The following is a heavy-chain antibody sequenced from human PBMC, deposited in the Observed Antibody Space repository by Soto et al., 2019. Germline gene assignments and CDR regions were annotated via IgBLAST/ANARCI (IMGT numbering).Heavy chain of an antibody. Sequence: GESLKISCKGSGYSFTNYWIGWVRQMPGKGLEWMGIIYPGDSDTRYSPSFQGQVTISADKSISTAYLQWSSLKASDTAMYYCARLDGYNSNYYGMDVWGQGTTVTVSS. D-gene: IGHD5-12*01. J-gene: IGHJ6*02. CDR3: ARLDGYNSNYYGMDV. CDR1: GYSFTNYW. CDR2: IYPGDSDT. V-gene: IGHV5-51*01.